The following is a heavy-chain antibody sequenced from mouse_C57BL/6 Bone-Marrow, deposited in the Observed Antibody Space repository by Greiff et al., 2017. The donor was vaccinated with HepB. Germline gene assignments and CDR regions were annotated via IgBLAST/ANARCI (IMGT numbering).Heavy chain of an antibody. V-gene: IGHV1-53*01. D-gene: IGHD2-3*01. CDR1: GYTFTSYW. CDR3: ARGWLPYAMDY. CDR2: INPRNGGT. Sequence: VQLQQPGTELVKPGASVKLSCKASGYTFTSYWIHWVKQRPGQGLEWIGNINPRNGGTDYSEKFKSKATLTVVKSSSTAYMQLSSLSSEESAAYYCARGWLPYAMDYWGQGTSVTVSA. J-gene: IGHJ4*01.